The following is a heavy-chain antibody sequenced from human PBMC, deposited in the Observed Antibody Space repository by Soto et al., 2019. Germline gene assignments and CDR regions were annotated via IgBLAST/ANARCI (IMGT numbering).Heavy chain of an antibody. CDR1: GFTFSSYG. V-gene: IGHV3-33*01. J-gene: IGHJ4*02. CDR2: IWYDGSNK. Sequence: QVQLVESGGGVVQPGRSLRLSCAASGFTFSSYGMHWFRQAPGKGLEWVAVIWYDGSNKYYVDSVKGRCTISRDNSKHTSYLQMTSLRAEDTAAYYCARDQGGYFDYWCQGTLVTVSS. D-gene: IGHD6-13*01. CDR3: ARDQGGYFDY.